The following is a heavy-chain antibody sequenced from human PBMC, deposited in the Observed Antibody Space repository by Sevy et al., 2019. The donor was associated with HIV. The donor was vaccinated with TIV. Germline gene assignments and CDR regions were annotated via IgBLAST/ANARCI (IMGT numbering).Heavy chain of an antibody. D-gene: IGHD3-3*01. CDR2: IYHSGST. Sequence: SETLSLTCTVPGYSISSGYYWGWIRQPPGKGLEWIGSIYHSGSTYYNPSLKSRVTISVDTSKNQFSLKLSSVTAADTAMYYCARTSRFLEWLLPGGPDYGMDVWGQGTTVTVSS. CDR1: GYSISSGYY. J-gene: IGHJ6*02. CDR3: ARTSRFLEWLLPGGPDYGMDV. V-gene: IGHV4-38-2*02.